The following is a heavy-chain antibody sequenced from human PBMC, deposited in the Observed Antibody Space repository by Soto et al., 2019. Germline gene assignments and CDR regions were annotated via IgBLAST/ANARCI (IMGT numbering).Heavy chain of an antibody. Sequence: GGSLRLSCAASGFTFSSYAMSWVRQAPGKGLEWVSAISGSGGSTYYADSVKGRFTISRDNSKNTLYLQMNSLRAEDTAVYYCAKGCSGGSCYSHSHWFDPWGQGTLVTVSS. J-gene: IGHJ5*02. CDR2: ISGSGGST. D-gene: IGHD2-15*01. V-gene: IGHV3-23*01. CDR3: AKGCSGGSCYSHSHWFDP. CDR1: GFTFSSYA.